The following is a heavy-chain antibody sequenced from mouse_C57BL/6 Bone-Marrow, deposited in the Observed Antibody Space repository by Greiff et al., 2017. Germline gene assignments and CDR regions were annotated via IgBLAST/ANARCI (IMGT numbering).Heavy chain of an antibody. CDR2: IRNKANGYTT. V-gene: IGHV7-3*01. Sequence: EVQRVESGGGLVQPGGSLSLSCAASGFTFTDYYMSWVRQPPGKALEWLGFIRNKANGYTTEYSASVKGRFTISRDNSQSILYLQMNALRAEDSATYYCARSPHYYYGSSWYFDVWGTGTTVTVSS. J-gene: IGHJ1*03. CDR1: GFTFTDYY. D-gene: IGHD1-1*01. CDR3: ARSPHYYYGSSWYFDV.